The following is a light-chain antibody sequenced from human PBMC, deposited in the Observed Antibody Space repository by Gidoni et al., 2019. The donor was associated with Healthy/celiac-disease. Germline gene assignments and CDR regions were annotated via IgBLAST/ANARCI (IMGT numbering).Light chain of an antibody. CDR1: QSVSSN. J-gene: IGKJ4*01. CDR3: QQYNNWSLLT. V-gene: IGKV3-15*01. CDR2: GAS. Sequence: EIVMTQSPATLSVSPGERATLSCRASQSVSSNLAWYQQKPGQAPRLLIYGASTRATGIPARFSGSGSGTEFTLTISSLQSEDFAVYYCQQYNNWSLLTFXGXTKVEIK.